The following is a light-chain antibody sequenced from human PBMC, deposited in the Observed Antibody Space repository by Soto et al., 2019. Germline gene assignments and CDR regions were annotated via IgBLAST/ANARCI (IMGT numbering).Light chain of an antibody. CDR2: GAS. CDR1: QSVSSS. CDR3: HQYSGSPLT. J-gene: IGKJ4*01. Sequence: EIVLTQSPGTLSLSPGERGTLSCRASQSVSSSLAWYQQKPGQAPRLLIYGASFRATDIPDRFSGSGSGTDFTLTISRLESADFAVYYCHQYSGSPLTFGGGTKVEIK. V-gene: IGKV3-20*01.